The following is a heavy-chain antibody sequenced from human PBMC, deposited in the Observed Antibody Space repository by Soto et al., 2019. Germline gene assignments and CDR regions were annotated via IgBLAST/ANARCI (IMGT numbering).Heavy chain of an antibody. CDR1: GGSFSGYY. J-gene: IGHJ4*02. CDR2: INHSGST. Sequence: AETLSLTCAVYGGSFSGYYWSWIRQPPGKGLEWIGEINHSGSTNYNPSLKSRVTISVDTSKNKFSLKLSSVTAADTAVYYCARAELERGYSYGSEYWGQGRMVTVSP. CDR3: ARAELERGYSYGSEY. V-gene: IGHV4-34*01. D-gene: IGHD5-18*01.